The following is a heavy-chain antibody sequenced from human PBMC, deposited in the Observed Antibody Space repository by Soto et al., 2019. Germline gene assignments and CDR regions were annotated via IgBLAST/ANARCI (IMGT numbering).Heavy chain of an antibody. V-gene: IGHV4-30-4*01. J-gene: IGHJ3*02. CDR2: IYYSGST. Sequence: SETLSLTCTVSGGSISSGDYYWSWIRQHPGKGLEWIGYIYYSGSTYYNPSLKSRVTISVDTSKNQFSLKLSSVTAADTAVYYCARVCISTSCLRGADAFDIWGQGTMVTVSS. CDR1: GGSISSGDYY. D-gene: IGHD2-2*01. CDR3: ARVCISTSCLRGADAFDI.